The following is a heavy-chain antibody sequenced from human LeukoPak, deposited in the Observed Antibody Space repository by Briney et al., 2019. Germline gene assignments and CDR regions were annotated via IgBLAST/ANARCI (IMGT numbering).Heavy chain of an antibody. CDR3: ARVLISGGLRGGSYFDY. Sequence: SETLSLTCTVSGGSISSSSYYWGWIRQPPGKGLEWIGSIYYSGSTYYNPSLKSRVTISVDRSKNQFSLKLSSVTAADTAVYYCARVLISGGLRGGSYFDYWGQGTLVTVSS. D-gene: IGHD3-10*01. J-gene: IGHJ4*02. CDR2: IYYSGST. CDR1: GGSISSSSYY. V-gene: IGHV4-39*07.